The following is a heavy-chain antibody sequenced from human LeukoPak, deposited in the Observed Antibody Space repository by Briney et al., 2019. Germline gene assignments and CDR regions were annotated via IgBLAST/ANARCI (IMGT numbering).Heavy chain of an antibody. CDR3: ASSHIRRWEIHGFDY. CDR2: ISSGGSSI. D-gene: IGHD4-23*01. CDR1: GFSLRDHY. V-gene: IGHV3-11*01. Sequence: KPGGSLSLSCAASGFSLRDHYMTGMRQAPGRGRDWVAYISSGGSSIFYAASVKGRSSISRDIAKNSLFLHMDSLSVEDSAVYYCASSHIRRWEIHGFDYWGRGDLVTVSS. J-gene: IGHJ4*02.